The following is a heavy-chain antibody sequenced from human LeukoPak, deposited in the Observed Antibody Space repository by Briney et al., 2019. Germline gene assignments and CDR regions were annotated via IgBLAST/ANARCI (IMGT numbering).Heavy chain of an antibody. CDR2: IRGSSSDI. Sequence: GGSLRLSCEASGIIFSDYSMNWVRQAPGKGLEWISYIRGSSSDITYADSVKGRFTIYRDDAKNSLYLQMGSLRAEDTDVYYCVRDHYWAFDYWGQGILVTVSS. D-gene: IGHD2-8*02. CDR3: VRDHYWAFDY. CDR1: GIIFSDYS. V-gene: IGHV3-48*01. J-gene: IGHJ4*02.